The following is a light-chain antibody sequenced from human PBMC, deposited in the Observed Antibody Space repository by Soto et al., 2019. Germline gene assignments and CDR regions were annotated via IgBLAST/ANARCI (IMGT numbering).Light chain of an antibody. CDR2: DVS. Sequence: EIVLTQSPATLSLSPGERVTLSCRASQSVSNSLAWYQQKPGQPPRLLIYDVSNRATGIPARFSGSRSGTDFTLTITSLEPEDFAVYFCHQRYNWPRVTFGQGTRLE. V-gene: IGKV3-11*01. CDR1: QSVSNS. CDR3: HQRYNWPRVT. J-gene: IGKJ5*01.